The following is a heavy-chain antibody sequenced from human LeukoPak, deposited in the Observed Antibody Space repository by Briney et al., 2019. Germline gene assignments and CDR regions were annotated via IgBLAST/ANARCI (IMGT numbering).Heavy chain of an antibody. CDR2: ISGSGGST. Sequence: PGGSLRLSCAASGFTFSSYGMHWVRQAPGKGLEWVSAISGSGGSTYYADSVKGRFTISRDNSKNTLYLQMNSLRAEDTAVYYCAKGLYDILASGDAFDIWGQGTMVTVSS. CDR1: GFTFSSYG. V-gene: IGHV3-23*01. D-gene: IGHD3-9*01. J-gene: IGHJ3*02. CDR3: AKGLYDILASGDAFDI.